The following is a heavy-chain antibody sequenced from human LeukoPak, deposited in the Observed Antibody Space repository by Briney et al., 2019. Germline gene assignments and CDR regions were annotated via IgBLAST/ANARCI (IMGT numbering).Heavy chain of an antibody. Sequence: ASVKVSCKASGYTFTGYYMHWVRQAPGQGLEWMGWINPNSGGTNYAQKFQGRVTMTRDTSISTAYMDLRWLTSDDTATYYCAKQHEAWFDPWGQGTLVTVSS. CDR3: AKQHEAWFDP. J-gene: IGHJ5*02. CDR2: INPNSGGT. D-gene: IGHD1/OR15-1a*01. V-gene: IGHV1-2*02. CDR1: GYTFTGYY.